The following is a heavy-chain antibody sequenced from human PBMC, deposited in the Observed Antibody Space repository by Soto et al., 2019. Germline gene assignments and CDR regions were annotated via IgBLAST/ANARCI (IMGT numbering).Heavy chain of an antibody. CDR3: ARVEGRFYYGMDV. CDR2: IYHSGST. J-gene: IGHJ6*02. V-gene: IGHV4-4*02. Sequence: PSETLSLTNAVSGCSISSSNCWSWVRQPPGKGLEWIGEIYHSGSTNYNPSLKSRVTISVDKSKDQFSLKLSSVTAADTAVYYCARVEGRFYYGMDVWGQGTTVTVSS. CDR1: GCSISSSNC.